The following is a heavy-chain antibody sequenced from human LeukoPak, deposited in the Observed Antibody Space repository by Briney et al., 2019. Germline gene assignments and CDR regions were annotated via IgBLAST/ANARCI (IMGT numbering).Heavy chain of an antibody. CDR1: GGSISSYY. Sequence: PSETLSLTCTVSGGSISSYYWSWIRQPPGKGLEWIGYIYYSGSTNYNPSLNSLVTISVDTSKNQFSLKLSSVTAADTAVYYCARRKMGEPSYFDYWGQGTLVTVSS. CDR3: ARRKMGEPSYFDY. J-gene: IGHJ4*02. CDR2: IYYSGST. D-gene: IGHD3-16*01. V-gene: IGHV4-59*01.